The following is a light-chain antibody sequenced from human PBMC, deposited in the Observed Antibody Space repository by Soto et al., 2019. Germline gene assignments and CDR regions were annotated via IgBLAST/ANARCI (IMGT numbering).Light chain of an antibody. Sequence: QAVVTQPPSVSGAPGQRVTISCTGSSSNIGTSYDVHRYQQFPGTAPRLLIYGNNNRPSGVPDRFSGSKSGTSASLAITGLQVEDEADYYCQSYDSSLSGVLFGGGTKLTVL. J-gene: IGLJ2*01. CDR1: SSNIGTSYD. CDR3: QSYDSSLSGVL. V-gene: IGLV1-40*01. CDR2: GNN.